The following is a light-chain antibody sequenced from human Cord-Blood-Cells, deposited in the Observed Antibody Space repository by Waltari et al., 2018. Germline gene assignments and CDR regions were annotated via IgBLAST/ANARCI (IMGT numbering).Light chain of an antibody. CDR3: QKNKSARFT. V-gene: IGKV1-27*01. CDR1: QGISNY. Sequence: DFQMTQSPSSLSASVGDRVTITSRASQGISNYLAWYQQKPGKVPKLLIYAASTLQSGVPSRFSGSGSVIDFTLTISSLQPEDVATYCWQKNKSARFTFGPATKVDIK. J-gene: IGKJ3*01. CDR2: AAS.